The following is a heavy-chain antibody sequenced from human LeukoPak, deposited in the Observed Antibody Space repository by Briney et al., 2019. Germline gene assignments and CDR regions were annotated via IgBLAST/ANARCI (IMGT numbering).Heavy chain of an antibody. Sequence: ASVKVSCKASGYTFTGYYMHCVRQAPGQGLEWMGWINPNSGGTNYAQKFQGRVTMTRDTSISTAYMELSRLRSDDTAVYYCARGRNIAVAGTRWFDPWGQGTLVTVSS. CDR2: INPNSGGT. D-gene: IGHD6-19*01. J-gene: IGHJ5*02. CDR3: ARGRNIAVAGTRWFDP. V-gene: IGHV1-2*02. CDR1: GYTFTGYY.